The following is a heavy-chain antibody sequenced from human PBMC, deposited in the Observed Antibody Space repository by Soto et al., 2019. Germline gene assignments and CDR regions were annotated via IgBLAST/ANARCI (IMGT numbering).Heavy chain of an antibody. V-gene: IGHV1-18*01. Sequence: ASVKVSCKASGYTFTSYGLNWVRQAPGQGLEWMGWISAHNGKINSAQKFQGRVTMTTDTSTSTAYMELRSLRSDDTAVYYCARDAYYLGSGGCTLWGQEPLVTSPQ. CDR2: ISAHNGKI. J-gene: IGHJ4*02. CDR3: ARDAYYLGSGGCTL. CDR1: GYTFTSYG. D-gene: IGHD2-15*01.